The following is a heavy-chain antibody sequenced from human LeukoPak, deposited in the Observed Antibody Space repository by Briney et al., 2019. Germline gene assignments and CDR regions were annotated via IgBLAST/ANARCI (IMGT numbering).Heavy chain of an antibody. CDR2: IYYSGST. Sequence: SETLSLTCTVSGGSISSSSYYWGWIRQPPGKGLEWIGSIYYSGSTNYNPSLKSRVTISVDTSKNQFSLKLSSVTAADTAVYYCARQVRYYDSSGYPYYYYGMDVWGQGTTVTVSS. J-gene: IGHJ6*02. V-gene: IGHV4-39*01. CDR1: GGSISSSSYY. D-gene: IGHD3-22*01. CDR3: ARQVRYYDSSGYPYYYYGMDV.